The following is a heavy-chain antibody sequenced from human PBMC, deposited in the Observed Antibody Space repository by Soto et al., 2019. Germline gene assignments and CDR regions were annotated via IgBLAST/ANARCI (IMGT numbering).Heavy chain of an antibody. CDR1: GYTFTSYY. D-gene: IGHD6-13*01. J-gene: IGHJ4*02. CDR2: INPSGGST. V-gene: IGHV1-46*01. CDR3: ARVGSSTNFDY. Sequence: QVQLVQSGAEVKKPGASVKVSCKASGYTFTSYYMHWVRQAPGQGLEWMGIINPSGGSTSYAQKFQGRVPMTRDTSTSTVYMELSSLRSEDTAVYYCARVGSSTNFDYWGQGTLVTVSS.